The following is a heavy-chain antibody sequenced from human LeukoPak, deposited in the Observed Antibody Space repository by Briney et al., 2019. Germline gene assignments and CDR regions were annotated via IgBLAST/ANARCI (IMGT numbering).Heavy chain of an antibody. Sequence: SETLSLTCTVSGGSISSYYWSWIRQPPGKGLEWIGYIYYSGGTNYNPSLKSRVTISVDTSKSQFSLKLSSVTAADTAVYYCARLGGYSYGLRRWGQGTLVTVSS. D-gene: IGHD5-18*01. CDR2: IYYSGGT. V-gene: IGHV4-59*01. CDR1: GGSISSYY. J-gene: IGHJ4*02. CDR3: ARLGGYSYGLRR.